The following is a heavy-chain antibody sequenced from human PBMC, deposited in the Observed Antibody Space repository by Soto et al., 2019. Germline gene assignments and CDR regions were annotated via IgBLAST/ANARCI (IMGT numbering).Heavy chain of an antibody. J-gene: IGHJ6*03. Sequence: QVQLLQSGAEVKKPGASVKVSCKASGYTFTNYGITWVRQAPGQGLEWMGWISAYNGNTHDKQRRQGRVTMTTDTSTSTAYMELRGLRPDATAVYYCARARQLVGYFYCCMAVWGKGTTVTVSS. D-gene: IGHD6-6*01. CDR1: GYTFTNYG. CDR2: ISAYNGNT. CDR3: ARARQLVGYFYCCMAV. V-gene: IGHV1-18*01.